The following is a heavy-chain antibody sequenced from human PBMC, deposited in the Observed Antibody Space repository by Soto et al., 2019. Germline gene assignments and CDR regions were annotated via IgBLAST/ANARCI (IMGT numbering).Heavy chain of an antibody. Sequence: SSETLSLTCTVSGGSISSGDYYWSWIRQPPGKGLEWIGYIYYSGSTYYNPSLKSRVTISVDTSKNQFSLKLSSVTHSYYYYYGMDVWGQGTTVTVSS. V-gene: IGHV4-30-4*02. J-gene: IGHJ6*02. CDR1: GGSISSGDYY. CDR3: DV. CDR2: IYYSGST.